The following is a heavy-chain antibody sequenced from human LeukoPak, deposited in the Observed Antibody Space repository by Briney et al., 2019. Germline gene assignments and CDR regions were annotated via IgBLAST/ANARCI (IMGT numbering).Heavy chain of an antibody. CDR1: GGSISSYY. D-gene: IGHD3-10*01. Sequence: SETLSLTCTVSGGSISSYYWSWIRQPPGKGLEWIGYIYYSGSTNYNPSLKSRVTISVDTSKNQFSLKLTSVTAADTAVYYCARQGSYYYFDCWGQGTLVTVSS. J-gene: IGHJ4*02. CDR2: IYYSGST. CDR3: ARQGSYYYFDC. V-gene: IGHV4-59*08.